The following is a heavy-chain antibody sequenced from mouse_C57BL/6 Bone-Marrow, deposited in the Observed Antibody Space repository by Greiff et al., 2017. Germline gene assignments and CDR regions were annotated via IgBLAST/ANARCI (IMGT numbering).Heavy chain of an antibody. CDR1: GYTFTSYG. CDR2: IYPRSGNT. V-gene: IGHV1-81*01. J-gene: IGHJ4*01. Sequence: QVQLQQSGAELARPGASVKLSCKASGYTFTSYGISWVKQRTGQGLEWIGEIYPRSGNTYYNDKFKGKATLTADKSSSTAYMELRSLTSEDSAVYFCARLLRVAMDYWGQGTSVTVSS. CDR3: ARLLRVAMDY. D-gene: IGHD1-1*01.